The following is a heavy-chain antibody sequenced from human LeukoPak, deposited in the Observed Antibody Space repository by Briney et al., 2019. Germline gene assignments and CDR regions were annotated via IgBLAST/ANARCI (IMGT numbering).Heavy chain of an antibody. D-gene: IGHD6-13*01. CDR3: ASVTTRIALLRTDAFDI. V-gene: IGHV1-8*02. Sequence: ASVKVSCKASGGTFSSYAISWVRQATGQGLEWMGWMNPNSGNTGYAQKFQGRVTTTRNTSISTAYMELSSLRSEDTAVYYCASVTTRIALLRTDAFDIWGQGTMVTVSS. J-gene: IGHJ3*02. CDR1: GGTFSSYA. CDR2: MNPNSGNT.